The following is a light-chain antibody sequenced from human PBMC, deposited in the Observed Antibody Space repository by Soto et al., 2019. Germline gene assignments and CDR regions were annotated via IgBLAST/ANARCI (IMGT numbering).Light chain of an antibody. CDR3: QQRSDWPWT. CDR1: QSIAKY. CDR2: DTF. J-gene: IGKJ1*01. V-gene: IGKV3-11*01. Sequence: EIVLTQSPVTLSLSPGERVTLSCRASQSIAKYLAWYQQRPGQAPRLLFYDTFNRATGIQPRFSGSGSGTDFTLPISSLGPEYFSVYYCQQRSDWPWTCGQGTKVQVK.